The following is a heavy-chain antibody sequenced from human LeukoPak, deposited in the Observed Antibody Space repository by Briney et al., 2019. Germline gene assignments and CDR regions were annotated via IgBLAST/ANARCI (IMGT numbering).Heavy chain of an antibody. CDR2: ISASGGST. D-gene: IGHD3-22*01. J-gene: IGHJ3*02. V-gene: IGHV3-23*01. Sequence: GGSLRLSCVASGFTFSSYWTSWVRQAPGKGLEWVSGISASGGSTYYADSVKGRFTISRDNSKNTLYLQMNSLRAEDTAVYYCAKGFYDNSASGVFDIWGQGTMVTVSS. CDR1: GFTFSSYW. CDR3: AKGFYDNSASGVFDI.